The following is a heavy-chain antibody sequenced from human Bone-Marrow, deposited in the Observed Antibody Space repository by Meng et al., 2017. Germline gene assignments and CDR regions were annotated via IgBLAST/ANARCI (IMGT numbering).Heavy chain of an antibody. CDR1: GYTLTELS. V-gene: IGHV3-21*06. CDR3: ASALEAVTGRTNY. Sequence: SCKVSGYTLTELSMNWVRQAPGKGLEWVSSISGTGSYIYYADSVKGRFTVSRDNAKNSLYLQMNSLTAEDTAVYFCASALEAVTGRTNYWGQGTLVTVSS. D-gene: IGHD6-19*01. J-gene: IGHJ4*02. CDR2: ISGTGSYI.